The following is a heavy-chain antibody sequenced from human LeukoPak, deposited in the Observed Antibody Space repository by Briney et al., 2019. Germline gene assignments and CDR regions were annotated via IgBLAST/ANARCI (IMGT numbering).Heavy chain of an antibody. CDR3: ARSSGRGNAFDI. CDR1: GYTFTGYY. J-gene: IGHJ3*02. V-gene: IGHV1-2*02. Sequence: ASVKVSCKASGYTFTGYYMHWVRQAPGQGLEWMGWINPNSGGTNYAQKFQGRVTMTRDTSISTAYMELSRLRSDDTAVYYCARSSGRGNAFDIWGQGTMVTVSS. D-gene: IGHD3-10*01. CDR2: INPNSGGT.